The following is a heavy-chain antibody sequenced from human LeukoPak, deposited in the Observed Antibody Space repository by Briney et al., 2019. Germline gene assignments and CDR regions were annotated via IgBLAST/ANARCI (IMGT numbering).Heavy chain of an antibody. J-gene: IGHJ4*02. CDR1: GFTVSSNY. CDR3: ASTNGFDY. CDR2: IYSGGST. D-gene: IGHD2-8*01. V-gene: IGHV3-66*02. Sequence: PGGSLGLSCAASGFTVSSNYMSWVRQAPGKGLEWVSVIYSGGSTYYADSVKGRFTISRDNSKNTLYLQMNSLRAEDTAVYYCASTNGFDYWGQGTLVTVSS.